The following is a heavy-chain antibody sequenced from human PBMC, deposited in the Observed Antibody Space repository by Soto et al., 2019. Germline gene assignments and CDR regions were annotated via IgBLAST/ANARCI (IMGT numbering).Heavy chain of an antibody. CDR1: GGSISSSSYY. CDR3: ARSRPHTMVRVQSWFDP. CDR2: IYYSGST. V-gene: IGHV4-39*01. J-gene: IGHJ5*02. Sequence: SETLSLTCTVSGGSISSSSYYWGWIRQPPGKGLEWIGSIYYSGSTYYNPSLKSRVTISVDTSKNQFSLKLSSVTAADTAVYYCARSRPHTMVRVQSWFDPWGQGTLVTVSS. D-gene: IGHD3-10*01.